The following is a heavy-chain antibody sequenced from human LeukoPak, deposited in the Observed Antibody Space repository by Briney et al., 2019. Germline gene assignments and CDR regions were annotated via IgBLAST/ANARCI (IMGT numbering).Heavy chain of an antibody. CDR1: GYTFTGYY. Sequence: GASVNVSCKASGYTFTGYYMHWVRQAPGQGLECMGWINPNSGGTNYAQKFQGRVTMTRDTSISTAYTELSRLRSDDTAVYYCARGPPQWLTLPRHYFDYWGQGTLVTVSS. J-gene: IGHJ4*02. CDR2: INPNSGGT. CDR3: ARGPPQWLTLPRHYFDY. D-gene: IGHD6-19*01. V-gene: IGHV1-2*02.